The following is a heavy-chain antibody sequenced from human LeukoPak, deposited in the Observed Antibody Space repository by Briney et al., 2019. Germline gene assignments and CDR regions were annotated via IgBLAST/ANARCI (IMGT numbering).Heavy chain of an antibody. CDR2: ISSDGANE. CDR1: GFTFSTFP. J-gene: IGHJ6*03. D-gene: IGHD1-7*01. V-gene: IGHV3-30*01. Sequence: GRSLRLSCAASGFTFSTFPMHWVRQAPGKGLQWVAVISSDGANEYYADSVKGQFTISRDNSKNTLFLQTNSLTTEDTAVYYCARGAGTTVYYIDVWGNGTTVTVSS. CDR3: ARGAGTTVYYIDV.